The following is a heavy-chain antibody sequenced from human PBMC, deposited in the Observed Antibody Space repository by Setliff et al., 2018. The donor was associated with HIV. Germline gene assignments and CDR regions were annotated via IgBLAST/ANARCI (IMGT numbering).Heavy chain of an antibody. V-gene: IGHV4-59*01. CDR2: IYYSGST. D-gene: IGHD6-19*01. CDR3: ARGYPGIAVAGLSYYYYYYMDV. Sequence: PSETLSLTCTVSGGSISSYYWSWIRQPPGKGLEWIGYIYYSGSTNYNPSLKSRVTISVDTSKNQFSLKLSSVTAADTAVYYFARGYPGIAVAGLSYYYYYYMDVWGKWTTVTVSS. J-gene: IGHJ6*03. CDR1: GGSISSYY.